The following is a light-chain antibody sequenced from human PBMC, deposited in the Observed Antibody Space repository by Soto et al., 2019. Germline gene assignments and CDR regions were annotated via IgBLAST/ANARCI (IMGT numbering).Light chain of an antibody. CDR1: QSVSSS. V-gene: IGKV3-20*01. Sequence: EIVFTQSPGTLSFSPGERATLSFRASQSVSSSLAWYQQKPGQAPRLLIYGASSRATGIPDRFSGSGSGPDFTLTISRLEPEDFAVYFCQHYGSSRTFGQGTKV. CDR2: GAS. CDR3: QHYGSSRT. J-gene: IGKJ1*01.